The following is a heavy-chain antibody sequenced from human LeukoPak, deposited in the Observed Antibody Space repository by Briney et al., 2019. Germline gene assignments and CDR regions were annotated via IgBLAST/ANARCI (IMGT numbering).Heavy chain of an antibody. J-gene: IGHJ4*02. CDR1: GFTFSTYR. D-gene: IGHD3-9*01. V-gene: IGHV3-30-3*01. Sequence: GGSLRLSCAASGFTFSTYRMHWVRQVPGKGLEWVAVISYDGSNANYADSVKGRFTISRDNSKDTLFLQMNSLITRDTAVYYCARAGYDVLTGYSAYWGQGTLVTVSS. CDR2: ISYDGSNA. CDR3: ARAGYDVLTGYSAY.